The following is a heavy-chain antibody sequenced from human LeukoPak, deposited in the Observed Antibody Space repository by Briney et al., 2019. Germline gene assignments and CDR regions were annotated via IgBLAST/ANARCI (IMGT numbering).Heavy chain of an antibody. D-gene: IGHD3-3*01. J-gene: IGHJ3*02. CDR1: GGSISSGGYY. CDR2: IYYSGST. V-gene: IGHV4-31*03. CDR3: ARDFPSDSLEGFDAFDI. Sequence: SQTLSLTCTVSGGSISSGGYYWSWIRQHPGKGLEWIGYIYYSGSTYYNPYLKSRVTISVDTSKNQFSLKLSSVTAADTAVYYCARDFPSDSLEGFDAFDIWGQGTMVTVSS.